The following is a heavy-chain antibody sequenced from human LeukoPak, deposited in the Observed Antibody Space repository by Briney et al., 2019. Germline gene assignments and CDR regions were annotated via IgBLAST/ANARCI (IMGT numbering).Heavy chain of an antibody. CDR1: GFDLSTYE. V-gene: IGHV3-48*03. Sequence: GGSLRLSCAASGFDLSTYEMNWVRQAPGKGLEWIADITISGHTKNYADSVKGRFSISRDNARTSLYLQMHSLRVEDTGVYYCARGDPHADLWGQGTLVTVSS. J-gene: IGHJ5*02. CDR3: ARGDPHADL. D-gene: IGHD5-24*01. CDR2: ITISGHTK.